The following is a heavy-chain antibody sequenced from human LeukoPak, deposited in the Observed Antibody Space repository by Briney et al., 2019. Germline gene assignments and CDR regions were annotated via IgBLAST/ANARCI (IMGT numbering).Heavy chain of an antibody. D-gene: IGHD2-21*01. CDR1: GVSLSGYY. CDR2: VSPGGYT. J-gene: IGHJ5*02. V-gene: IGHV4-34*01. CDR3: ARIRCGLGPEICYHH. Sequence: SETLSLTCAVSGVSLSGYYWSWVRQSPGKWLECIWEVSPGGYTKYNPSLKSRVTISVDTPENPLSLRLYSLTAADTALYYCARIRCGLGPEICYHHWAQGTLVTVSS.